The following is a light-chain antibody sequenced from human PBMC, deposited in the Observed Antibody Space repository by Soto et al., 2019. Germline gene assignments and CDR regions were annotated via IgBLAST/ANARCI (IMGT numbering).Light chain of an antibody. CDR1: SSKIGAGYD. V-gene: IGLV1-40*01. CDR3: QSYDSRLSEL. Sequence: QSVLTQPPSVSGAPGQRVTISCTGSSSKIGAGYDVHWYQQLPGTAPKLLIYGNNNRPSGVPDRFSGSKSGTSASLVITGLQAEDEADYYCQSYDSRLSELFGGETKLTVL. J-gene: IGLJ2*01. CDR2: GNN.